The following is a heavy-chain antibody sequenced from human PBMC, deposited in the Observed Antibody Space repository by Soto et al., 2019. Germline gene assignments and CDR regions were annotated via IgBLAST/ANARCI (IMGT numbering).Heavy chain of an antibody. J-gene: IGHJ4*02. V-gene: IGHV4-34*01. D-gene: IGHD2-8*02. CDR1: GGSFSGYY. Sequence: SETLSLTCAVYGGSFSGYYWNWIRQSPGKGLEWIGEINHSGSTNYNPSLKSRVTISVDTSKNQFSLKLHSVTAADTAVYYCARGQSSLLLDCWGQGVLVTVSS. CDR2: INHSGST. CDR3: ARGQSSLLLDC.